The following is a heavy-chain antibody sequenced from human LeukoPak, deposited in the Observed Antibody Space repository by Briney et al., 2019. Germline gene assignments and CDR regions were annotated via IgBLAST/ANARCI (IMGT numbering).Heavy chain of an antibody. Sequence: SETLSLTCTVSGGSISSYYWSWIRQPAGKGLEWIGRIYTSGSTNYNPSLKSRVTMSVDTSKNQFSLKLSSVTAADTAVYYCAREGTNIAVAGTNFDYWGQGTLVTVSS. J-gene: IGHJ4*02. CDR1: GGSISSYY. V-gene: IGHV4-4*07. CDR2: IYTSGST. CDR3: AREGTNIAVAGTNFDY. D-gene: IGHD6-19*01.